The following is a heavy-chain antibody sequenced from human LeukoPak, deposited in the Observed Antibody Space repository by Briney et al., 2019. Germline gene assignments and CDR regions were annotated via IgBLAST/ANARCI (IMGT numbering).Heavy chain of an antibody. CDR1: GFTSGSYW. D-gene: IGHD2-15*01. CDR3: ARASLSSLLTFDY. V-gene: IGHV3-7*01. Sequence: GGSLRLSCAASGFTSGSYWMNWVRQAPGKGLEWVAIIKQDGSQKFYLDSVRGRFTNSTDTANNSLYLLMNSLRAEDTAVYYCARASLSSLLTFDYWGQGTLVTVSS. J-gene: IGHJ4*02. CDR2: IKQDGSQK.